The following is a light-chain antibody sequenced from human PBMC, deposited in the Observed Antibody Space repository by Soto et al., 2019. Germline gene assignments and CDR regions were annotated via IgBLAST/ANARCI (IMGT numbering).Light chain of an antibody. CDR3: QQFGSSPRT. CDR1: QTVSSNH. Sequence: EIVLTQSPGTLSLSPGERATLSCRASQTVSSNHLAWYQQKPGQAPRLLIYGASSRATGIPDRFSGSGSGTEFTLTISRLEPEDFAVYYCQQFGSSPRTFGQGTKVEI. V-gene: IGKV3-20*01. J-gene: IGKJ1*01. CDR2: GAS.